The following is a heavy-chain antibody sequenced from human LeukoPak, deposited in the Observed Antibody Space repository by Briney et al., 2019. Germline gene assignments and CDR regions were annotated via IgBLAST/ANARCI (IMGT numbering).Heavy chain of an antibody. J-gene: IGHJ3*02. CDR1: GGSISRSSYY. CDR3: ARLRTTHDAFDI. Sequence: SETLSLTCTVSGGSISRSSYYWDWIRQPPGERLEWIGSIYYSGGTYYNPSLKSRVTISVDTSKNQFSLKLSSVTAADTAVYYCARLRTTHDAFDIWGQGTMVTVSS. V-gene: IGHV4-39*01. CDR2: IYYSGGT. D-gene: IGHD1-7*01.